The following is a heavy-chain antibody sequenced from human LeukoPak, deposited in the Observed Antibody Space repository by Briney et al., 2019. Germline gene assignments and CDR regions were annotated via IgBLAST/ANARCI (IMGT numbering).Heavy chain of an antibody. D-gene: IGHD3-10*01. J-gene: IGHJ5*02. Sequence: AWVRQPPGKGLEWIGSIYDSGSTYYNPPLKSRVTISVDTSKNQFSLKLNSVTAADTAVYYCARHYGPWGQGTLVTVSS. CDR2: IYDSGST. V-gene: IGHV4-39*01. CDR3: ARHYGP.